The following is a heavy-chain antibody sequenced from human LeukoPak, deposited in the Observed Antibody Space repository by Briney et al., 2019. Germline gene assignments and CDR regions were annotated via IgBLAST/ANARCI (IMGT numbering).Heavy chain of an antibody. V-gene: IGHV4-39*01. D-gene: IGHD6-13*01. CDR1: GGSISSSSYY. Sequence: SGTLSLTCTVSGGSISSSSYYWGWIRQPPGTGLEWIGSIYYSGSTYYNPSLKSRVTISVDTSKNQFSLKLSSVTAADTAVYYCASDYSSSWYYFDYWGQGTLVTVSS. CDR3: ASDYSSSWYYFDY. CDR2: IYYSGST. J-gene: IGHJ4*02.